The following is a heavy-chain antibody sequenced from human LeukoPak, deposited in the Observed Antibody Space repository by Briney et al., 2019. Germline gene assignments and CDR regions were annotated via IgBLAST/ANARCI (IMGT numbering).Heavy chain of an antibody. CDR3: AKDGGSGSYYYFDY. Sequence: GRSLRLSCAASGFTFDDYAMHWVRQAPGKGLEWVSGISWNSGSIGYADSVKGRFTISRDNAKNSLYLQMNSLRAEDTALYYCAKDGGSGSYYYFDYWGQGTLVTVSS. CDR2: ISWNSGSI. V-gene: IGHV3-9*01. D-gene: IGHD3-10*01. J-gene: IGHJ4*02. CDR1: GFTFDDYA.